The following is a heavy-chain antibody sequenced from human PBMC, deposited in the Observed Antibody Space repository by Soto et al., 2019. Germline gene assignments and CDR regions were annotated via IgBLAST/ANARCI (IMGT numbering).Heavy chain of an antibody. D-gene: IGHD3-16*01. CDR3: AKARGEWLYYYYYGRDV. CDR1: GFTFSSYG. V-gene: IGHV3-30*18. Sequence: GGSLRLSCAASGFTFSSYGMHWVRQAPGKGLEWVAVISYDGSNKYYADSVKGRFTISRDNSKNTLYLQMNSLRAEDTAVYYCAKARGEWLYYYYYGRDVWGQGTTVTVSS. J-gene: IGHJ6*02. CDR2: ISYDGSNK.